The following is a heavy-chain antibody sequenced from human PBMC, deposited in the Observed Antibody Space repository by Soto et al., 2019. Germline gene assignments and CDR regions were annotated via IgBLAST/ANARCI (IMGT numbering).Heavy chain of an antibody. CDR3: ARDTPDLWFDP. CDR1: GGSISSYY. V-gene: IGHV4-59*01. J-gene: IGHJ5*02. Sequence: QVQLQESGPGLVKPSETLSLTCTVSGGSISSYYWRWIRQPPGKGLEWIGYIYYSGSTNYNPSLKSRVTISVDTSKNQFSLKLSSVTAADTAVYYCARDTPDLWFDPWGQGTLVTVSS. D-gene: IGHD3-3*01. CDR2: IYYSGST.